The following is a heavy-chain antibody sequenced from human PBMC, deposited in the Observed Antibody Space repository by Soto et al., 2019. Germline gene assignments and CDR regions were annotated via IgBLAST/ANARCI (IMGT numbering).Heavy chain of an antibody. D-gene: IGHD2-2*01. CDR2: IIPILGIA. Sequence: QVQLVQSGAEVKKPGSSVKVSCKASGGTFSSYTISWVRQAPGQGLEWMGRIIPILGIANYAQKFQGRVTITADKSTSTAYMELSSLRSEDTAVYYCARDDGIVVVPAAIHWFDPWGQGTLVTVSS. CDR3: ARDDGIVVVPAAIHWFDP. CDR1: GGTFSSYT. V-gene: IGHV1-69*08. J-gene: IGHJ5*02.